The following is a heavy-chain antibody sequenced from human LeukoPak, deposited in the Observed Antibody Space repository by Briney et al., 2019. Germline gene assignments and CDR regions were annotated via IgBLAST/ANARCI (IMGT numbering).Heavy chain of an antibody. V-gene: IGHV3-9*01. J-gene: IGHJ6*03. D-gene: IGHD3-3*01. Sequence: GGSLRLSCAASGFIFDEYAMHWVRQGPGKGLEWVSGIAWNGGSLGYGDSVKGRFTISRDNAKNSLFLQMNSLRAEDTAVYYCARGDTIFGEVCNYMDVWGKGTTVTVSS. CDR3: ARGDTIFGEVCNYMDV. CDR1: GFIFDEYA. CDR2: IAWNGGSL.